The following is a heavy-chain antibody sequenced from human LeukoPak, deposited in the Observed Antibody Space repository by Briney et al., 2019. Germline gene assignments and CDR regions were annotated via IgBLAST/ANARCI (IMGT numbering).Heavy chain of an antibody. CDR2: IKQDGSEK. V-gene: IGHV3-7*03. J-gene: IGHJ4*02. CDR3: ARDPGEDY. Sequence: AGGSLRLSCAASGFTFSSHWMSWVRQAPGKGLEWVANIKQDGSEKYYVDSVKGRFTISRDNAKNSLYLQMNSLRAEDTAVYYCARDPGEDYWGQGTLVTVSS. D-gene: IGHD3-16*01. CDR1: GFTFSSHW.